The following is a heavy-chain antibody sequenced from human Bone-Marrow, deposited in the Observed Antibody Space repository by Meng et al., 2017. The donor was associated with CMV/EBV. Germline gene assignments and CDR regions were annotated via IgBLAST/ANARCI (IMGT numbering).Heavy chain of an antibody. V-gene: IGHV2-5*01. D-gene: IGHD2-8*01. CDR2: IYWNDDR. CDR1: GFSLSTDKVG. Sequence: GFSLSTDKVGVAWIRQPPGKALERLGIIYWNDDRRYSPSLNNRLSITKDSSKNQVVLTLTNMDAVDTATYYCARTPRDNSQYFTYFDFWGLGTLVTVSS. J-gene: IGHJ4*02. CDR3: ARTPRDNSQYFTYFDF.